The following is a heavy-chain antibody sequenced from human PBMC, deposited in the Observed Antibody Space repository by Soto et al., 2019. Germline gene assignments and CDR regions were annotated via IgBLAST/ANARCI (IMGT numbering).Heavy chain of an antibody. Sequence: QVQLVESGGGVVQPGRSLRLSCAASGFTFSSYGMHWVRQAPGKGLEWVAVISYDGSNKYYADSVKGRFTISRDNSKNTLYLQMNSLRAEDTAVYYCALEWGYTVTPQHGFDPWGQGTLVTVSS. CDR3: ALEWGYTVTPQHGFDP. CDR2: ISYDGSNK. CDR1: GFTFSSYG. J-gene: IGHJ5*02. D-gene: IGHD4-17*01. V-gene: IGHV3-30*03.